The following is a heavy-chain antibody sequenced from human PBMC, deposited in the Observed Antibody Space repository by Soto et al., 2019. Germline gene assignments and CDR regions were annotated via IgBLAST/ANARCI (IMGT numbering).Heavy chain of an antibody. V-gene: IGHV3-30*18. CDR3: ANGNTVTTWVYYYGMDV. CDR1: GFTFSSYG. CDR2: ISYDGSNK. D-gene: IGHD4-17*01. Sequence: QVPLVESGGGVVQPGRSLRLSCAASGFTFSSYGMHWVRQAPGKGLEWVAVISYDGSNKYYADSVKGRFTISRDNSKNTLYLQMNSLRAEDTAVYYCANGNTVTTWVYYYGMDVWGQGTTVTVSS. J-gene: IGHJ6*02.